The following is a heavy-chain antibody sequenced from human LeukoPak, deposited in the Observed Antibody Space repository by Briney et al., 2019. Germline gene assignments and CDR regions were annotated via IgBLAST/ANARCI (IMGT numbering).Heavy chain of an antibody. J-gene: IGHJ5*01. CDR2: ISGSGTRT. V-gene: IGHV3-23*01. CDR1: GFTFRVYA. Sequence: GGSLRLSCVASGFTFRVYALTWVRQAPGKGLEWVSAISGSGTRTHYADSVAGRFTISRDNFKNTVYLQMSSLRAEDTAVYYCAKLLNDYGDYVFDSWGQGTLVTVSS. CDR3: AKLLNDYGDYVFDS. D-gene: IGHD4-17*01.